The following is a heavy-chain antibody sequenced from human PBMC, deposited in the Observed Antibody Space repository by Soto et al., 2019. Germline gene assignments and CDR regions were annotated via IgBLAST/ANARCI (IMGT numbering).Heavy chain of an antibody. V-gene: IGHV3-66*01. CDR1: GFTVSSNY. Sequence: GGSLRLSCAASGFTVSSNYMSWVRQAPGKGLEWVSVIYSGGSTYYADSVKGRFTISRDNSKNTLYLQMNSLRAEDTAVYYCARVGRGYCSGGSCYSDYYYMDVWGKGTTVTVSS. CDR3: ARVGRGYCSGGSCYSDYYYMDV. D-gene: IGHD2-15*01. CDR2: IYSGGST. J-gene: IGHJ6*03.